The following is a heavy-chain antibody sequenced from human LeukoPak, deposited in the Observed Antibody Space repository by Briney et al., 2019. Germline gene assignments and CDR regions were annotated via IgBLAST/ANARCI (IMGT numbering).Heavy chain of an antibody. Sequence: GGSLRLSCAASGFTFSSYWMHWVRQAPGKGLVWVSRINGDGSSTFYADSVKGRFTISRDNAKNTVYLQMNSLRVEDTAVYYCGSDTVLGYWGQGTPVTASS. CDR2: INGDGSST. V-gene: IGHV3-74*01. D-gene: IGHD5-18*01. J-gene: IGHJ4*02. CDR3: GSDTVLGY. CDR1: GFTFSSYW.